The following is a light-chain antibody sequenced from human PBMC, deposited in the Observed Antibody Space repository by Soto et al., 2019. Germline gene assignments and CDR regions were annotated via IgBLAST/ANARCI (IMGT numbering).Light chain of an antibody. CDR1: QGVSSN. CDR2: GVS. V-gene: IGKV3-15*01. J-gene: IGKJ4*01. CDR3: QQYNKWPLT. Sequence: DIVVTQSPATLSVSPGGRATLSCRASQGVSSNLAWYQQKPGQAPRLLIYGVSSMDSGTPARFSGSESGTEFTLTISSLQSEDFAVYYCQQYNKWPLTFGGGTKVEIK.